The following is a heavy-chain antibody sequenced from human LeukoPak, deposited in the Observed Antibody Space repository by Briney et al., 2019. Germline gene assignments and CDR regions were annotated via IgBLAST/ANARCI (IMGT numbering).Heavy chain of an antibody. CDR3: ARPRDSGWSKAWDY. CDR1: GFTFRTYW. CDR2: IKQDGSEK. J-gene: IGHJ4*02. Sequence: GGSLRLSCEGSGFTFRTYWMTWVRQAPGKGLEWVANIKQDGSEKYYVDSVKGRFTISRDNAQNSLYLQMNSLRAEDTAVYYCARPRDSGWSKAWDYWGQGTLVTVSS. V-gene: IGHV3-7*03. D-gene: IGHD6-13*01.